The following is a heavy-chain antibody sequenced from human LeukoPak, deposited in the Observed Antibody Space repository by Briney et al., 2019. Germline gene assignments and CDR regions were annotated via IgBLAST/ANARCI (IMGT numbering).Heavy chain of an antibody. D-gene: IGHD2-2*01. V-gene: IGHV3-23*01. J-gene: IGHJ5*02. CDR3: ARSPTAINGYFDP. CDR1: GFTFSSYA. CDR2: ISGGGGST. Sequence: PGGSLRLSCAASGFTFSSYAMNLVRQAPGKGLEWVSVISGGGGSTYYADSVKGRFTISRDNSKNTLYLQMNSLRADDTAVYYCARSPTAINGYFDPWGQGTLVTVSS.